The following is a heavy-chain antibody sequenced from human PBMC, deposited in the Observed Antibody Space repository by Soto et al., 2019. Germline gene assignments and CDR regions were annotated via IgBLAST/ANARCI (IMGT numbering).Heavy chain of an antibody. D-gene: IGHD3-3*01. J-gene: IGHJ4*02. CDR3: ARDSYSDFFRYVRHAAPNDS. Sequence: QVQLVQSGAEVKKPGASVKVSCKASGYTFTSYAMHWVRQAPGQRLEWMGWINAGNGNTKYSQKFQGRVTITRDTSASTAYMELSSLRSEDTAVYYCARDSYSDFFRYVRHAAPNDSWGQGTLVTFSS. CDR1: GYTFTSYA. V-gene: IGHV1-3*01. CDR2: INAGNGNT.